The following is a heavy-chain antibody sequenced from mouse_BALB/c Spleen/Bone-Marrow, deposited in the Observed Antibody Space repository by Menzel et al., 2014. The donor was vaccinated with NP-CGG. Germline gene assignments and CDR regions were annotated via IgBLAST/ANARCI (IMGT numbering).Heavy chain of an antibody. CDR3: ARGIRNPYAMDY. Sequence: QVQLQQPGPELVRPGVSVKISCKGSGYTFTDYVMHWVKQSHAKSLEWIGVISTYYGNTNYNQKFKGKATMTVDKSSSTGYMELARLTSEDSAIYYWARGIRNPYAMDYLGQGTSVTVSS. V-gene: IGHV1-67*01. J-gene: IGHJ4*01. CDR2: ISTYYGNT. CDR1: GYTFTDYV. D-gene: IGHD2-4*01.